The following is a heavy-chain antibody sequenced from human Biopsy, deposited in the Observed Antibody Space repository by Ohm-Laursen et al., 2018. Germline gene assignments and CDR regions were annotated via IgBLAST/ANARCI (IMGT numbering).Heavy chain of an antibody. J-gene: IGHJ6*02. D-gene: IGHD3-22*01. Sequence: DTLSLTCAVYGESFNGYYWSWIRQAPGKGLEWIGEINHSGRTNYNPSLKSRVTISVDTSKNQFSLKVRSVTAADTAVYYCVRGVDYYDPYHYYALDVWGQGTTVTVSS. CDR2: INHSGRT. CDR1: GESFNGYY. CDR3: VRGVDYYDPYHYYALDV. V-gene: IGHV4-34*01.